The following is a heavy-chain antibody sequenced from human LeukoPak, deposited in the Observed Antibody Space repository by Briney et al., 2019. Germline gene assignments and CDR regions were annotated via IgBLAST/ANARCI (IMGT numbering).Heavy chain of an antibody. CDR2: IRYDGNNK. V-gene: IGHV3-30*02. CDR3: VKDNPPDY. CDR1: GFTFSNYG. Sequence: GGSLRLSCGASGFTFSNYGMLWVRQAPGKGLEWVAFIRYDGNNKLYADSMKGRFTISRDNSKNTLYLHINSLRAEDTAVYYCVKDNPPDYWGQGTLVIVSS. J-gene: IGHJ4*02. D-gene: IGHD1-14*01.